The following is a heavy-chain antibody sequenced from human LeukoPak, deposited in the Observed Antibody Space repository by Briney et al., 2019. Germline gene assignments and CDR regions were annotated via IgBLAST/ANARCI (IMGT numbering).Heavy chain of an antibody. D-gene: IGHD5-12*01. Sequence: PSETLSLTCAVYGGSFSGYYRSWIRQPPRKGLEWIGEINHSGSTNHNPSLKRRVTISVDTSNNQFALKLSSVTAADTAVYYCARGRGHIWAYSGYDWRPVSSGYYFDYWGQGTLVTVSS. CDR1: GGSFSGYY. V-gene: IGHV4-34*01. CDR3: ARGRGHIWAYSGYDWRPVSSGYYFDY. CDR2: INHSGST. J-gene: IGHJ4*02.